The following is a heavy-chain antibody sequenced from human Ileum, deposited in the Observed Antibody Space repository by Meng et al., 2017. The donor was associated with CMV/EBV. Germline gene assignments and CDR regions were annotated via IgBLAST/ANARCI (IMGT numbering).Heavy chain of an antibody. CDR2: IYRGDDK. D-gene: IGHD1-26*01. Sequence: QTTLKESGPPLVKPTQTPTLTCSFSGFSPSTSGEGVGWIRQPPGKALEWLALIYRGDDKRYSPSLNSRLTIAKDTSKNEVVLTLTNMGPIDTGTYYCAHFVGGYYPSRPDYWGQGTLVTVSS. CDR1: GFSPSTSGEG. V-gene: IGHV2-5*02. J-gene: IGHJ4*02. CDR3: AHFVGGYYPSRPDY.